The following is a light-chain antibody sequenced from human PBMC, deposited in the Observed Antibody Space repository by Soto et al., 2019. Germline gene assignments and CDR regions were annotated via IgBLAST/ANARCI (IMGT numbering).Light chain of an antibody. CDR1: QSITSY. V-gene: IGKV1-39*01. Sequence: IQMTQSPSSLSASVGDRVTITCRASQSITSYLSWYQQQPGKAPKLLIYAASSLQSGVPSRFSGSGSGTDFTLTISSLQPEDFATYYCQQSYSILITFGQGTRLEIK. CDR3: QQSYSILIT. J-gene: IGKJ5*01. CDR2: AAS.